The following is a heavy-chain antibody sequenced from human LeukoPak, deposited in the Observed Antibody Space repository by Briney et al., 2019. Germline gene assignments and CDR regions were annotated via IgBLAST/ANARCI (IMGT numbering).Heavy chain of an antibody. CDR3: ARAVEQCPDY. J-gene: IGHJ4*02. D-gene: IGHD6-19*01. CDR2: IYYSGST. V-gene: IGHV4-39*07. CDR1: GGSISSSSYY. Sequence: SETLSLTCTVSGGSISSSSYYWGWLRQPPGKGLEWIGSIYYSGSTYYNPSLKSRVTISVDTSKNQFSLKLSSVTAADMAVYYCARAVEQCPDYWGQGTLVTVSS.